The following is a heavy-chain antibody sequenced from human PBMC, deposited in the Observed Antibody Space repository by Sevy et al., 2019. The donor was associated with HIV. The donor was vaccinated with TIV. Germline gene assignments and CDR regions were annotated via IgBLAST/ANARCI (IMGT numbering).Heavy chain of an antibody. CDR1: GFTFSRFW. J-gene: IGHJ4*02. Sequence: GGSLRLSCAASGFTFSRFWMTWVRQAPGKGLEWVANIKQDGSVKYYVDSVNGRFSISRDNAKNSLSLQMNSLGAEDTAVYYCARVSEWELGYYFDYWGQGTLVTVSS. CDR2: IKQDGSVK. D-gene: IGHD1-26*01. CDR3: ARVSEWELGYYFDY. V-gene: IGHV3-7*01.